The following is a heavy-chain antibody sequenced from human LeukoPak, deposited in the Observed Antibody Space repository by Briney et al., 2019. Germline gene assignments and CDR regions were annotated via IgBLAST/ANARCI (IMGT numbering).Heavy chain of an antibody. CDR3: ARLGIMTTVSPVDC. CDR1: GGTFSSYA. CDR2: IIPILGIA. Sequence: SVKVSCKASGGTFSSYAISWVRQAPGQGLEWMGRIIPILGIANYAQKFQGRVTITAGKSTSTAYMELSSLRSEDTAVYYCARLGIMTTVSPVDCWGQGTLVTVSS. V-gene: IGHV1-69*04. J-gene: IGHJ4*02. D-gene: IGHD4-17*01.